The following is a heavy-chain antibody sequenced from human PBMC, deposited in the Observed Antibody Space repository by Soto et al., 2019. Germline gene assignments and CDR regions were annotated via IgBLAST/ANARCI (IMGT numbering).Heavy chain of an antibody. D-gene: IGHD3-22*01. Sequence: SETLSLTSGVSGDSITSTSYWSWVRQPPGKGLEWIGEIYHSGGTNSNPSLKSRVTMSVDKSKNQFSLRLSSVTAADTALYYCARVSKDASGYYYGAFDIWGQGTMVTVS. CDR1: GDSITSTSY. CDR3: ARVSKDASGYYYGAFDI. CDR2: IYHSGGT. V-gene: IGHV4-4*02. J-gene: IGHJ3*02.